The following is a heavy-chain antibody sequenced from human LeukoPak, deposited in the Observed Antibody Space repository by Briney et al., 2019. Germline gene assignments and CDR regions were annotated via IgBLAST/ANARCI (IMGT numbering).Heavy chain of an antibody. V-gene: IGHV4-4*07. CDR1: GGSISSYY. Sequence: PSETLFLTCTVSGGSISSYYWSWIRQPAGKGLEWIGRIYTSGSTNYNPSLKSRVTMSVDTSKNQFSLKLTSVTAADTAVYYCARDVHQLGYYFHYMDVWGKGTTVTVSS. CDR3: ARDVHQLGYYFHYMDV. D-gene: IGHD6-13*01. J-gene: IGHJ6*03. CDR2: IYTSGST.